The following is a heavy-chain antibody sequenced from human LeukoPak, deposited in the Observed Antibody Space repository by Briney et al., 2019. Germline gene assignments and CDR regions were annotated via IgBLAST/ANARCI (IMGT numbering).Heavy chain of an antibody. V-gene: IGHV4-39*01. J-gene: IGHJ4*02. CDR1: GVSISSSSHN. D-gene: IGHD6-13*01. CDR3: ARHDRIIASPLV. Sequence: SETLSLTCIVSGVSISSSSHNWGWIRQPPGKGLEWIGSIYYSGTTYYNPSLKSRLTISVDTSKNQFSLKLSSVTAVDTAVYYCARHDRIIASPLVWGQGVLVTVSS. CDR2: IYYSGTT.